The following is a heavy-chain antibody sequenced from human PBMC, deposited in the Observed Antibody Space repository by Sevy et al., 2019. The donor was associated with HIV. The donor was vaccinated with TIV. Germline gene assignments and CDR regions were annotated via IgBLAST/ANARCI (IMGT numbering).Heavy chain of an antibody. V-gene: IGHV3-48*02. CDR1: GFTFSSYS. Sequence: GGSLRLSCAASGFTFSSYSMNWVRQAPGKGLEWVSYISSSSTIYYADSVKGRFTISRDNAKNSLYLQMNSLRDEDTAVYYCASLPPLDYYDSGDIWGQGTMVTVSS. D-gene: IGHD3-22*01. CDR3: ASLPPLDYYDSGDI. CDR2: ISSSSTI. J-gene: IGHJ3*02.